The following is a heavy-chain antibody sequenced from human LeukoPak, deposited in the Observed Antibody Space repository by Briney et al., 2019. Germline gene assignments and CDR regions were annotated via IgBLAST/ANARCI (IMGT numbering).Heavy chain of an antibody. V-gene: IGHV3-15*01. Sequence: PGGSLRLSCAASGFTFSNAWMSWVRQAPGKGLEWVGRIKSKTDGGTTDYAAVVKGRFTISRDDSKNTLYLQMNSLKIEDTAIYYCTTTQGGTSFAAFDIWGQGTMVTVSS. CDR3: TTTQGGTSFAAFDI. D-gene: IGHD1-1*01. J-gene: IGHJ3*02. CDR1: GFTFSNAW. CDR2: IKSKTDGGTT.